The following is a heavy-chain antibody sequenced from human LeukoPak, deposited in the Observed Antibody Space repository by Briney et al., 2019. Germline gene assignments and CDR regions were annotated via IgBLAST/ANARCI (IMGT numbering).Heavy chain of an antibody. CDR2: LNPNSGNT. Sequence: ASVKVSXKASGYTFTSYDINWVRQATGQGLEWMGWLNPNSGNTGYAQKFQGRVTMTRDTSISTAYMELSRLRSDDTAVYYCARDPGFRGYSQVGFDPWGQGTLVTVSS. CDR1: GYTFTSYD. V-gene: IGHV1-8*01. D-gene: IGHD5-18*01. J-gene: IGHJ5*02. CDR3: ARDPGFRGYSQVGFDP.